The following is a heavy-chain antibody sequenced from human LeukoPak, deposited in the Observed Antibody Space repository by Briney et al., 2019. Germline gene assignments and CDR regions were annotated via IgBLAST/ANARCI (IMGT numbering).Heavy chain of an antibody. V-gene: IGHV4-34*01. CDR1: GGSFSGYY. J-gene: IGHJ5*02. CDR2: INHSGST. CDR3: ARLGDLDYDFWSGYYTWFDP. D-gene: IGHD3-3*01. Sequence: SETLSLTCAVYGGSFSGYYWSWIRQPPGKGLEWIGEINHSGSTNYNPSLKSRVTISVDTSKNQFSLKLSSVTAADTAVYYCARLGDLDYDFWSGYYTWFDPWGQGTLVTVSS.